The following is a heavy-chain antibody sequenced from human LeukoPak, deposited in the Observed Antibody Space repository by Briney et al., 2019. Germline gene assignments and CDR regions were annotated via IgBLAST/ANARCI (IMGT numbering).Heavy chain of an antibody. CDR2: ISGYNGHT. J-gene: IGHJ4*02. Sequence: ASVKVSCKASGYTFSTYGITWVRQAPGQGLVWMGWISGYNGHTSYAQKFQGRVTMTTDTSTSTAHMELRSLKSDDTAVYYCARCGATVTRLFDRWGQGTLVTVSS. V-gene: IGHV1-18*01. CDR3: ARCGATVTRLFDR. D-gene: IGHD4-17*01. CDR1: GYTFSTYG.